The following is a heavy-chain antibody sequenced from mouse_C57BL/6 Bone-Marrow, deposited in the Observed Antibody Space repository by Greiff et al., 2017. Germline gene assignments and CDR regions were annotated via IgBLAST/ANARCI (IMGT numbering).Heavy chain of an antibody. Sequence: EVKLMESGGGLVQPGGSLSLSCAASGFTFTDYYMSWVRQPPGKALEWLGFIRNKANGYTTEYSASVKGRITISRDNSQSILYLQMNALRAEDSATYYCASSLWFPFAYWGQGTLVTVSA. D-gene: IGHD2-2*01. CDR3: ASSLWFPFAY. CDR2: IRNKANGYTT. CDR1: GFTFTDYY. V-gene: IGHV7-3*01. J-gene: IGHJ3*01.